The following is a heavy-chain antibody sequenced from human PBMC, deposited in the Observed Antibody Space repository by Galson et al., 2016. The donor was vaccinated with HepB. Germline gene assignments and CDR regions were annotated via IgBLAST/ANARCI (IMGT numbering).Heavy chain of an antibody. CDR1: GFSLSSRGEC. V-gene: IGHV2-70*11. CDR2: IDWDDDK. D-gene: IGHD3-22*01. CDR3: ARANKYDSSGYYLYYFDY. J-gene: IGHJ4*02. Sequence: PALVKPTQTLTLTCTFSGFSLSSRGECVTWIRQPPGKALEWLARIDWDDDKYYNTSLKTRLTISKDTSKNQVVLTMTNMDPVDTATYYCARANKYDSSGYYLYYFDYWGQGTLVTVSS.